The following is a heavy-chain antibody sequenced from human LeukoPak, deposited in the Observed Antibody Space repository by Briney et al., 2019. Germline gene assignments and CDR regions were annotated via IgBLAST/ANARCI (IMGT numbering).Heavy chain of an antibody. Sequence: GGSLRLSCAASGFTFSSYAMSWVRQAPGKGLEWASAISGSGGSTYYADSVKGRFTISRDDSKNTLYLQMNSLRAEDTAVYYCAKGTRYYYDSSGYYYTDYWGQGTLVTVSS. J-gene: IGHJ4*02. D-gene: IGHD3-22*01. CDR2: ISGSGGST. CDR3: AKGTRYYYDSSGYYYTDY. CDR1: GFTFSSYA. V-gene: IGHV3-23*01.